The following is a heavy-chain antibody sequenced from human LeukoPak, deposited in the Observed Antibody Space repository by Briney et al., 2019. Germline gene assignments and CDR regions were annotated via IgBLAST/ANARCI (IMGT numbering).Heavy chain of an antibody. CDR1: GFTFSNYA. CDR2: ISGSGGST. J-gene: IGHJ4*02. Sequence: GGSLRLSCAASGFTFSNYAMSWVRQAPGKGLEWVSAISGSGGSTYYADSVKGRFTISRDNSKNTLYLQMNSLRAEDTAVYYCATGDSSGYYPYYFDYWGQGTLVTVSS. D-gene: IGHD3-22*01. V-gene: IGHV3-23*01. CDR3: ATGDSSGYYPYYFDY.